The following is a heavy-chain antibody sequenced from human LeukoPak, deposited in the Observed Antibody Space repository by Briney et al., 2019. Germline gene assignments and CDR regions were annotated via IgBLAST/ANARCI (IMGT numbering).Heavy chain of an antibody. CDR3: ARDKAGAGFGDAFDI. CDR1: GFTFSNYW. J-gene: IGHJ3*02. D-gene: IGHD3-10*01. Sequence: GGSLRLSCAASGFTFSNYWMHWVRQAPGKGLEWVSVMYSGGSTYYADSVKGGFTISRDNSKNMLYLQMNSLRAEDTAVYYCARDKAGAGFGDAFDIWGQGTMVTVSS. CDR2: MYSGGST. V-gene: IGHV3-66*01.